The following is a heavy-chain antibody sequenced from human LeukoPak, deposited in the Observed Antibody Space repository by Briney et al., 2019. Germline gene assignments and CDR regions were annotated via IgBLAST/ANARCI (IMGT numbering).Heavy chain of an antibody. CDR1: GYTFTNYW. CDR3: ARRPHFLSAIDN. CDR2: IYPRDSDT. J-gene: IGHJ4*02. V-gene: IGHV5-51*01. D-gene: IGHD3-3*02. Sequence: GESLKISCKGSGYTFTNYWIGWVRQMPGKGLEWMGIIYPRDSDTRYSPSFQGQVTISADKSINTAYLQWNSLKASDTAMYFCARRPHFLSAIDNWGQGTLVTVSS.